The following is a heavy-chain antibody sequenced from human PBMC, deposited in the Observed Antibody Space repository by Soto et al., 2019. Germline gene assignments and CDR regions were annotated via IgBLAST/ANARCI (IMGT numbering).Heavy chain of an antibody. V-gene: IGHV3-30-3*01. Sequence: GGSLRLSCAASGFTFSSYAMHWVRQAPGKGLEWVAVISYDGSNKYYADSVKGRFTISRDNSKNTLYLQMNSLRAEDTAVYCCARDTIFGVVIDAPDYWGQGTLVTVSS. CDR1: GFTFSSYA. D-gene: IGHD3-3*01. CDR2: ISYDGSNK. CDR3: ARDTIFGVVIDAPDY. J-gene: IGHJ4*02.